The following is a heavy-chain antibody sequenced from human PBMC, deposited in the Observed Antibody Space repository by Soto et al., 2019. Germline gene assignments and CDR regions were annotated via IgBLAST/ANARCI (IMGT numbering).Heavy chain of an antibody. CDR3: ARGGRYSSSSNYYGMDV. V-gene: IGHV4-61*01. D-gene: IGHD6-6*01. J-gene: IGHJ6*02. Sequence: QVQLQESGPGLVKPSETLSLTCTVSGGSVSSGSYYWSWIRQPPGKALEWTGYLYYSGSTNYNPPLKRRVTISVDTSKNQFALKLSSVTAADTAVYYCARGGRYSSSSNYYGMDVWGQGTTVTVSS. CDR1: GGSVSSGSYY. CDR2: LYYSGST.